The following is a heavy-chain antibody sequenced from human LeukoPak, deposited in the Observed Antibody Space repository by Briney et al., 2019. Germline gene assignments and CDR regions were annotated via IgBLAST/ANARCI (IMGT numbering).Heavy chain of an antibody. CDR2: IYPGDSDT. D-gene: IGHD3-16*01. CDR1: GYSFTSYW. CDR3: ARLHFGEDWFDP. J-gene: IGHJ5*02. Sequence: ASVKVSCKGSGYSFTSYWIGWVRQMPGKRLEWMGIIYPGDSDTRYSPSFQGQVTISADKSISTAYLQWSSLKASDTAMYYCARLHFGEDWFDPWGQGTLVTVSS. V-gene: IGHV5-51*01.